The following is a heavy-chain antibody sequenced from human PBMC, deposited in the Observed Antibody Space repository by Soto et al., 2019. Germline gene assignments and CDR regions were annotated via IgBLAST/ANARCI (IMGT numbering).Heavy chain of an antibody. CDR1: GISLDSAW. J-gene: IGHJ4*02. CDR3: TTGYGSDWYG. Sequence: EVQLVESGGGLVKPGGSLRLSCVASGISLDSAWINWVRQAPGKGLEWVAQAKRKAAGGAIDYAAPVKGRFTISRDDSRNMAYLQMNSLKIEDTALHYCTTGYGSDWYGWGQGTLVTVFS. CDR2: AKRKAAGGAI. D-gene: IGHD6-19*01. V-gene: IGHV3-15*01.